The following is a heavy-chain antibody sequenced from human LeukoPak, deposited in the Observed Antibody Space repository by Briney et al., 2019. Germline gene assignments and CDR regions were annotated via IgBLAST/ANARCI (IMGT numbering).Heavy chain of an antibody. V-gene: IGHV1-69*06. J-gene: IGHJ4*02. CDR2: IIPIFGTA. CDR3: ARRASYYDSSGYYYRGPFDY. Sequence: SVKVSCKASGGTFSSYAISWVRQAPGQGLEWMGGIIPIFGTANYAQKFQGRVTITADKSTSTAYMELSSLRSEDTAVYYCARRASYYDSSGYYYRGPFDYWGQGTLVTVSS. D-gene: IGHD3-22*01. CDR1: GGTFSSYA.